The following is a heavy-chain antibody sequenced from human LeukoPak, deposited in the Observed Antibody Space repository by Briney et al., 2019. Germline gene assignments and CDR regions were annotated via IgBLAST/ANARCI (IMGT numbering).Heavy chain of an antibody. J-gene: IGHJ6*02. V-gene: IGHV3-53*01. Sequence: GGSLRLSCAASGFTVSSNYMTWVRQAPGKGLEWVSVIYSGGSTYYADSVKGRFTISRDSSKNTLSLQMNSLRAEDTAVYYCAKVRTYFYHGLDVWGQGTTVTVSS. CDR1: GFTVSSNY. CDR3: AKVRTYFYHGLDV. D-gene: IGHD1-14*01. CDR2: IYSGGST.